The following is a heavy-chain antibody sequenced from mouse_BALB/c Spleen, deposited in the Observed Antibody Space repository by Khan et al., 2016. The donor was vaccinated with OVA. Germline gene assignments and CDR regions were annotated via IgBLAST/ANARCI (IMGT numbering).Heavy chain of an antibody. J-gene: IGHJ2*01. CDR1: GYTFPSYW. CDR3: ARIKKIVATYFGY. V-gene: IGHV1S81*02. D-gene: IGHD1-1*01. CDR2: TNPTNGRT. Sequence: QVQLQQSGAELVRAGASVKMSCKASGYTFPSYWMHWVKQRLGQGLEWFAETNPTNGRTYYNEKFKSKATLTVDTSSSTAYMLPSGPPFADSAVYDCARIKKIVATYFGYWGQGTTLTVSS.